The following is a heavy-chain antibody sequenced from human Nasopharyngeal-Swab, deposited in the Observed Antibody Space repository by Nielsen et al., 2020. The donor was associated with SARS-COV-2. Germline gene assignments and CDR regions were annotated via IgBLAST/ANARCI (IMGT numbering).Heavy chain of an antibody. D-gene: IGHD6-6*01. CDR2: ICYSGST. V-gene: IGHV4-59*01. CDR3: ARERIAARLPDRWFDP. J-gene: IGHJ5*02. Sequence: WIRQPPGKGLEWIGYICYSGSTNYNPSLKSRVTISVDTSKNQFSLKLSSVTAADTAVYYCARERIAARLPDRWFDPWGQGTLVTVSS.